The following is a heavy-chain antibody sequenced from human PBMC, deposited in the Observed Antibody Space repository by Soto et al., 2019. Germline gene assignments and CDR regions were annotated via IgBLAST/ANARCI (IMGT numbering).Heavy chain of an antibody. J-gene: IGHJ6*02. V-gene: IGHV1-18*01. CDR1: GYTFTSYG. D-gene: IGHD6-13*01. Sequence: QVRLVQSGAEVKKPGASVKVSCKASGYTFTSYGISWVRQAPGQGLEWMGWISAYNGNTNYAQKLQGRVPITTDTSTSTAYMELRSLRSDDTAVYYCASVAHSGIAAAGTDIDYYYGMDVWGQGTTVTVSS. CDR2: ISAYNGNT. CDR3: ASVAHSGIAAAGTDIDYYYGMDV.